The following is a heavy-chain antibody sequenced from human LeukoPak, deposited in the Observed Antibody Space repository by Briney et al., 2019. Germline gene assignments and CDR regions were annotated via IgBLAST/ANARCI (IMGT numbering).Heavy chain of an antibody. Sequence: GGSLRLSCAASGFTFSSYAMCSVRQAPGKGLQWVSSITSSGDNTYYAYSVKGRFTISRDNTKNTLHLQVNSLRAEDKAVYYCVRGSSCNYDTWGQGTLVTVSS. V-gene: IGHV3-23*01. CDR2: ITSSGDNT. D-gene: IGHD2/OR15-2a*01. J-gene: IGHJ5*02. CDR3: VRGSSCNYDT. CDR1: GFTFSSYA.